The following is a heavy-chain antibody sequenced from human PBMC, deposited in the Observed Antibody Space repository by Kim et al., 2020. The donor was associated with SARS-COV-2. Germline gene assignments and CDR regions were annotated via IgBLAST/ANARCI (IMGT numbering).Heavy chain of an antibody. Sequence: GGSLRLSCAASGFTFSSYAMNWVRQAPGKGLEWVSGISGNGGSTYYADSVKGRFTISRDNSKNTLYVQMNSLRAEDTAVYYCAKGTNCDYSYGIDVWGQGTLVTVSS. CDR2: ISGNGGST. J-gene: IGHJ6*02. D-gene: IGHD2-8*01. CDR1: GFTFSSYA. CDR3: AKGTNCDYSYGIDV. V-gene: IGHV3-23*01.